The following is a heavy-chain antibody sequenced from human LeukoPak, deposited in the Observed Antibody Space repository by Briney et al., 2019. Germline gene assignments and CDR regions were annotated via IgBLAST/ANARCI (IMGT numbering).Heavy chain of an antibody. V-gene: IGHV3-9*01. CDR1: GFTFDDYA. CDR2: TSGNSGTI. Sequence: PGGSLRLSCAASGFTFDDYAMHWVRQAPGKGLEWVSGTSGNSGTIGYAGSVKGRFTISRDNDKNSLYLQMNSLRPEDTALYYCAKEMVRGVIIIGRGMDVWGQGTTVTVSS. D-gene: IGHD3-10*01. CDR3: AKEMVRGVIIIGRGMDV. J-gene: IGHJ6*02.